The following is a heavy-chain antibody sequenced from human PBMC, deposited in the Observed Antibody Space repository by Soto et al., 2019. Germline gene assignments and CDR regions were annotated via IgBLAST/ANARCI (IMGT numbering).Heavy chain of an antibody. CDR3: ARRKDGSSTTCFDY. D-gene: IGHD2-2*01. J-gene: IGHJ4*02. V-gene: IGHV3-66*01. CDR2: MYSGGET. Sequence: EFQLVESGGALVQPGGSLRLSCAASGFPVSISYMSWVRQVPGKGLEWVSIMYSGGETYYAASVKGRFTVSRDNSKNTLDLQMTSLRAEDTGVYYCARRKDGSSTTCFDYWGQGTLVTVAS. CDR1: GFPVSISY.